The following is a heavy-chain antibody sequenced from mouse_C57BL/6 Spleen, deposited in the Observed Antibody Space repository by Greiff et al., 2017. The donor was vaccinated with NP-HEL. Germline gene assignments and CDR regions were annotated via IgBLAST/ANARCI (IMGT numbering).Heavy chain of an antibody. Sequence: QVQLQQSGPGLVQPSQSLSITCTVSGFSLTSYGVHWVRQSPGKGLEWLGVIWSGGSTDYNAAFISRLSISKDNSKSQVFFKMNSLQADDTAIYYCARLSSYYAMDYWGQGTSVTVSS. D-gene: IGHD1-1*01. V-gene: IGHV2-2*01. CDR3: ARLSSYYAMDY. J-gene: IGHJ4*01. CDR1: GFSLTSYG. CDR2: IWSGGST.